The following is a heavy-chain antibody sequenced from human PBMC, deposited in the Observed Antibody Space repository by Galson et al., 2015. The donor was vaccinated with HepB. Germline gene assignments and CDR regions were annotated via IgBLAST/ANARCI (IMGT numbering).Heavy chain of an antibody. V-gene: IGHV1-2*02. CDR2: INPNSGGT. CDR3: ARDDSHQLSSWTAANWFDP. CDR1: GYTFTGYY. D-gene: IGHD2-2*01. Sequence: SVKVSCKASGYTFTGYYMHWVRQAPGQGLEWMGWINPNSGGTNYAQEFQGRVTMTRDTSISTAYMELSRLRSDDTAVYYCARDDSHQLSSWTAANWFDPWGQGTLVTVSS. J-gene: IGHJ5*02.